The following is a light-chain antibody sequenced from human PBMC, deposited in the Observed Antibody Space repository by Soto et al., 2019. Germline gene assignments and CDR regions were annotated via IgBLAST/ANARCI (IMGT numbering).Light chain of an antibody. J-gene: IGKJ4*01. CDR1: QSVGNN. V-gene: IGKV3-15*01. CDR3: QQYSDWPLT. Sequence: EIAVTQSPATLSVSPGERATLSCRASQSVGNNFAWYQQKPGQAPRLLIFATSTRATGVPARFSGSGSGTEFTLTISSLQSEDFAVYYCQQYSDWPLTFGGGTKVEIE. CDR2: ATS.